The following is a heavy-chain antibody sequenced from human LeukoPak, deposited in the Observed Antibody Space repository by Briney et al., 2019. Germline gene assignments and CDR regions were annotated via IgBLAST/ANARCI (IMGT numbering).Heavy chain of an antibody. V-gene: IGHV3-30*02. Sequence: PGGSLRLSCAASGFTFSSYGMHWVRQAPGKGLEWVAFIRYGGSNKYYADSVKGRFTISRDNSKNTLYLQMNSLRAEDTAVYYCAKDSYGYYDILTGPYYFDYWGQGTLVTVSS. D-gene: IGHD3-9*01. CDR3: AKDSYGYYDILTGPYYFDY. J-gene: IGHJ4*02. CDR1: GFTFSSYG. CDR2: IRYGGSNK.